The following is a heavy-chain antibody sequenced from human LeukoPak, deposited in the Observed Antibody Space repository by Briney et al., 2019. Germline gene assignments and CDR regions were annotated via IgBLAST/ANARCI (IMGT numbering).Heavy chain of an antibody. V-gene: IGHV1-69*05. CDR2: IIPIFGTA. CDR1: GGTFSSYA. J-gene: IGHJ4*02. D-gene: IGHD5-24*01. Sequence: SVKVSCKASGGTFSSYAISWVRQAPGQGLEWMGRIIPIFGTANYAQKFQGRVTITTDESTSTAYMELSSLRSEDTAMYYCARERDGYNYGVDYWGQGTLVTVSS. CDR3: ARERDGYNYGVDY.